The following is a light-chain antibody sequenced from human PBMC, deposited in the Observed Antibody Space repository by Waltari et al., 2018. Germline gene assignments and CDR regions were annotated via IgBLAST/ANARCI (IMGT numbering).Light chain of an antibody. CDR3: HQTFSHPRPS. CDR2: AAS. V-gene: IGKV1-39*01. CDR1: QSISTY. J-gene: IGKJ2*01. Sequence: DIQMTQSPSSLSASLGDRVTITCRASQSISTYLNWFQHKPGQAPKLLIYAASGLQSGVPSRFRGSGSGTDFTLTITSLQPEDFATYYCHQTFSHPRPSFGQGTKVDI.